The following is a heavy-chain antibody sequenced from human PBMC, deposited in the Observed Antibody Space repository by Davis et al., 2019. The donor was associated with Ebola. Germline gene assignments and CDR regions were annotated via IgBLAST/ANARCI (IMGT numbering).Heavy chain of an antibody. V-gene: IGHV3-13*01. CDR1: RFTFSSYD. CDR2: IGTAGDT. CDR3: ARVRFGDTAVDY. D-gene: IGHD5-18*01. Sequence: PGGFLRLSCAASRFTFSSYDMHWVRQGTGKGLEWVSAIGTAGDTYYPGSVKGRFTISRENAKNSLYLQMNSLRAEDTAVYYCARVRFGDTAVDYWGQGTLVTVSS. J-gene: IGHJ4*02.